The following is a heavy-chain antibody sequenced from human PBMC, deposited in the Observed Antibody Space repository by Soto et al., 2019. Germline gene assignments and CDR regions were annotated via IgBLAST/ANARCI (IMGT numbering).Heavy chain of an antibody. V-gene: IGHV3-23*01. CDR3: AKDPPSERMQPDYGMDV. CDR2: ISGSGRYT. D-gene: IGHD6-13*01. Sequence: PGESLKISCAASGFTFDSCVMSWVRQAPGKGLEWLSLISGSGRYTDYADSVKGRFTISRDNSKNTLYLQMNSLRVEDTAVYYCAKDPPSERMQPDYGMDVWGQGTTVTSP. J-gene: IGHJ6*02. CDR1: GFTFDSCV.